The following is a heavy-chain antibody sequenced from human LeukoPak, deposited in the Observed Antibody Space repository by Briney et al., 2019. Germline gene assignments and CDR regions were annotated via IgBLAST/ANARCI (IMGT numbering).Heavy chain of an antibody. Sequence: GGSLRLSCAVSGFTFSSYAMHWVRQAPGKGLEWVAVISYDGSNKYYADSVKGRFTISRDNSKNTLYLQMNSLRAEDTAVYYCARAEYDYGDYVFLDYWGQGTLVTVSS. CDR2: ISYDGSNK. CDR3: ARAEYDYGDYVFLDY. CDR1: GFTFSSYA. J-gene: IGHJ4*02. V-gene: IGHV3-30*04. D-gene: IGHD4-17*01.